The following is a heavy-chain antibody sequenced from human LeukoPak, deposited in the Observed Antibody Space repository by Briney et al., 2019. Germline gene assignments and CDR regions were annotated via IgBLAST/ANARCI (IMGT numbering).Heavy chain of an antibody. CDR3: ARPYCSSTSCYDWDDY. Sequence: PSETLSLTCAVYGGSFSGNYWSWIRQPPGKGLEWIGEINHSGSTNYNPSLKSRVTISVDTSKNQFSLKLSSVTAADTAVYYCARPYCSSTSCYDWDDYWGQGTLVTVSS. CDR2: INHSGST. CDR1: GGSFSGNY. D-gene: IGHD2-2*01. J-gene: IGHJ4*02. V-gene: IGHV4-34*01.